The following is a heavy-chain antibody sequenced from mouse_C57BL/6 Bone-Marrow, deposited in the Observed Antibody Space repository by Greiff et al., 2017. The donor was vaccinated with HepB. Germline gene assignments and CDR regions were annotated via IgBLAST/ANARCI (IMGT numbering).Heavy chain of an antibody. CDR1: GYSFTSYY. CDR2: IYPGSGNT. J-gene: IGHJ3*01. V-gene: IGHV1-66*01. CDR3: ARGGRAWFAY. Sequence: VQLQQSGPELVKPGASVKISCKASGYSFTSYYIHWVKQRPGQGLEWIGWIYPGSGNTKYNEKFKGKATLTADTSSSTAYMQLSSLPSEDSAVYYCARGGRAWFAYWGQGTLVTVSA. D-gene: IGHD1-1*02.